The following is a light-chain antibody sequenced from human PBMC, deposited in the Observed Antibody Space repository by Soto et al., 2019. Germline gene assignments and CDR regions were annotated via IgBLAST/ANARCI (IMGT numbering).Light chain of an antibody. J-gene: IGKJ4*01. Sequence: DVVLTQTPRSLSVTPGQPASISCKSSQSLLYSDGRTYVYWYLQKPGQPPQLLIHEFSNRFSGVPDRFSGSASGTDFTLKISRVEAEDVGVYYCMQSIQLPITFGGGTNVEIK. CDR2: EFS. CDR3: MQSIQLPIT. V-gene: IGKV2D-29*01. CDR1: QSLLYSDGRTY.